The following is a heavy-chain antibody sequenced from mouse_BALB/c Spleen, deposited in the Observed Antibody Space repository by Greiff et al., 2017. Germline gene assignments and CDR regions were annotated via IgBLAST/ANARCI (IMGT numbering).Heavy chain of an antibody. J-gene: IGHJ4*01. CDR3: ARQIQYGYYYAMDY. D-gene: IGHD2-10*02. Sequence: EVKLVESGGGLVKPGGSLKLSCAASGFTFSSYAMSWVRQTPEKRLEWVATISSGGSYTYYPDSVKGRFTISRDNAKNTLYLQMSSLRSEDTAMYYCARQIQYGYYYAMDYWGQGTSVTVSS. V-gene: IGHV5-9-3*01. CDR2: ISSGGSYT. CDR1: GFTFSSYA.